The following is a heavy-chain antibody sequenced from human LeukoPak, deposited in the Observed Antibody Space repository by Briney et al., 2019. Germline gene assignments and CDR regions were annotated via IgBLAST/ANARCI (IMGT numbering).Heavy chain of an antibody. D-gene: IGHD6-13*01. CDR3: ARGLEQHYYYYYGMDV. Sequence: SETLSLTCTVSGYSISSGYYWGWIRQPPGKGLEWIGSIYHSGSTYYNPSLKSRVTISVDTSKNQFSLKLSSVTAADTAVYYCARGLEQHYYYYYGMDVWGQGTTVTVSS. CDR2: IYHSGST. J-gene: IGHJ6*02. V-gene: IGHV4-38-2*02. CDR1: GYSISSGYY.